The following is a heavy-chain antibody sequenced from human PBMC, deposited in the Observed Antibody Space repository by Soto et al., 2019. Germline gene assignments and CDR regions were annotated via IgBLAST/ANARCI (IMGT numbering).Heavy chain of an antibody. V-gene: IGHV4-39*01. CDR2: IYYSGST. CDR3: ARQYYYDSSGYYLDY. D-gene: IGHD3-22*01. J-gene: IGHJ4*02. CDR1: GGSISSSSYY. Sequence: PSETLSLTCTVSGGSISSSSYYWGWIRQPPGKGLEWIGSIYYSGSTYYNPSLKSQVTISVDTSKNQFSLKLSSVTAADTAVYYCARQYYYDSSGYYLDYWGQGTLVTVSS.